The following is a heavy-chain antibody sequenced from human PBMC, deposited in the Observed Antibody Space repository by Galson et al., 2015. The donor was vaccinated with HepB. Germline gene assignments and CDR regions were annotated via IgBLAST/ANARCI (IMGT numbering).Heavy chain of an antibody. CDR3: ARQKWEGGSGSYYNLGDYYGMDV. D-gene: IGHD3-10*01. CDR1: GGSISSSSYY. CDR2: IYYSGST. V-gene: IGHV4-39*01. J-gene: IGHJ6*02. Sequence: SETLSLTCTVSGGSISSSSYYWGWIRQPPGKGLEWIGSIYYSGSTYYNPSLKSRVTISVDTSKNQFSLKLSSVTAADTAVYYCARQKWEGGSGSYYNLGDYYGMDVWGQGTTVTVSS.